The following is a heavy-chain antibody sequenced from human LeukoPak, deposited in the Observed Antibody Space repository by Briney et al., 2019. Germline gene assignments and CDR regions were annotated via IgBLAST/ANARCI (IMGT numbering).Heavy chain of an antibody. CDR3: ARDIIGWSLDT. V-gene: IGHV3-48*03. J-gene: IGHJ5*02. CDR2: INERGRAT. D-gene: IGHD2-15*01. Sequence: GGSLRLSCAASGFSFSNYEMNWVRQAPGKGLEWVAYINERGRATYYANSVKGRLTISRDNAKNSLYVQMDSLRVEDTAVYYCARDIIGWSLDTWGQGTLVNVSA. CDR1: GFSFSNYE.